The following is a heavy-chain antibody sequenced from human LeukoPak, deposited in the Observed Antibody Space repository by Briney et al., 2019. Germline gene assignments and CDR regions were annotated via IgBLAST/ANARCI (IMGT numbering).Heavy chain of an antibody. V-gene: IGHV3-53*01. CDR3: ARDPRTTGKSNYGMDV. CDR1: GITVSSNY. J-gene: IGHJ6*02. Sequence: GGSLRLSCAASGITVSSNYMSWVRQPPGKGLEWASLIYSGGTTYYADSVQGRFTISRDNSKNTVYLQMNSLRVEDTAVYYCARDPRTTGKSNYGMDVWGQGTTVTVSS. D-gene: IGHD4-17*01. CDR2: IYSGGTT.